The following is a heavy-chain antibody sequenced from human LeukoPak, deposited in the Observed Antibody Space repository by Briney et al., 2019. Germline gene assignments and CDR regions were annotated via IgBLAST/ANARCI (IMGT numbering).Heavy chain of an antibody. CDR2: ISYDGSNK. J-gene: IGHJ1*01. D-gene: IGHD3-22*01. Sequence: GGSLRLSCAASGFTFSSYGMHWVRQAPGKGLEWVAVISYDGSNKYYADSVKGRFTISRDNSKNTLYLQMNSLRAEDTAVYYCASPTDDSSGYEEYFQHWGQGTLVTVSS. V-gene: IGHV3-30*03. CDR3: ASPTDDSSGYEEYFQH. CDR1: GFTFSSYG.